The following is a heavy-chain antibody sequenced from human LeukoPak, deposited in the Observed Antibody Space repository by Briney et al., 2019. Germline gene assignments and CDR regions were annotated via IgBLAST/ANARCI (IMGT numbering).Heavy chain of an antibody. Sequence: SETLSLTCAVSVGSISSGNWWSWVRQSPGKGLEWIGEIYHNGTPNYSPSLKGRVTISADTFKNHFSLKLTSVTAADTAVYYCATAPILRGEGGEHYKYGMDVWGQGTRSSSP. CDR3: ATAPILRGEGGEHYKYGMDV. J-gene: IGHJ6*02. CDR1: VGSISSGNW. CDR2: IYHNGTP. V-gene: IGHV4-4*02. D-gene: IGHD2-2*02.